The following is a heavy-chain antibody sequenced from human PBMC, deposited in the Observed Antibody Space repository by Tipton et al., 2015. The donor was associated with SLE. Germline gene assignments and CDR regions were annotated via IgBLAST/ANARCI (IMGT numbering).Heavy chain of an antibody. V-gene: IGHV4-59*12. CDR2: VYYSGTT. Sequence: TLSLTCTVSGGSISSYYWSWIRQPPGKGLEWIGCVYYSGTTYYNPSLESRVTISVDASKNQFSLTLTSVTAADTAIYYCAKEPESWGQGTLLTVSS. CDR1: GGSISSYY. J-gene: IGHJ5*02. CDR3: AKEPES.